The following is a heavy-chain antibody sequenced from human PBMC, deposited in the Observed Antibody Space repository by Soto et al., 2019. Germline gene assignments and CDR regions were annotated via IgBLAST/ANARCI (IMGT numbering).Heavy chain of an antibody. CDR2: ISSSSSYI. D-gene: IGHD4-17*01. J-gene: IGHJ1*01. Sequence: GGSLRLSCAASGFTFSSYSMNWVRQAPGKGLEWVSSISSSSSYIYYADSVKGRFTISRDNAKNSLYLQMNSLRAEDTAVYYCARHDYGDYSGYFQHWGQGTLVTVSS. V-gene: IGHV3-21*01. CDR1: GFTFSSYS. CDR3: ARHDYGDYSGYFQH.